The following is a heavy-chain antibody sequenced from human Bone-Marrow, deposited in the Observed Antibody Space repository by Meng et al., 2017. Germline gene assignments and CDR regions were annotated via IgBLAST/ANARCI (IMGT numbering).Heavy chain of an antibody. V-gene: IGHV4-59*01. D-gene: IGHD3-22*01. CDR1: GGSISSYY. CDR2: IYYSGST. Sequence: QVPLQESGPGLVKPSETLSLTCTVSGGSISSYYWSWIRQPPGKGLEWIGYIYYSGSTNYNPSLKSRVTISVDTSKNQFSLKLSSVTAADTAVYYCARFGGHYYDSSGYYKHYWGQGTLVTVSS. J-gene: IGHJ4*02. CDR3: ARFGGHYYDSSGYYKHY.